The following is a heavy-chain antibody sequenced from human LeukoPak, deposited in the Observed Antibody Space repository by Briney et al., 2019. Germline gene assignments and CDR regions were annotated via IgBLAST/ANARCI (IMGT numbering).Heavy chain of an antibody. Sequence: PGRSLILSCAASGFTFDDYAMHWVRQAPGKGLEWVSGISWNSGTKGYADSVKGRFTISRDNAKNSLYLQMNSLRGEGAALYYCAVLHYYAMDVWGQGTTVTVSS. CDR1: GFTFDDYA. D-gene: IGHD2-8*01. CDR2: ISWNSGTK. J-gene: IGHJ6*02. V-gene: IGHV3-9*01. CDR3: AVLHYYAMDV.